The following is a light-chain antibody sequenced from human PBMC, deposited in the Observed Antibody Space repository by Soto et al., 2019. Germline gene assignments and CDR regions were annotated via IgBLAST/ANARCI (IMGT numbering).Light chain of an antibody. Sequence: DIQMTQSPSSLSASIGDRVTITCRASQTISSYLNWYQQKPGKAPKLLIYAASSLQSGVPSRFSGSGSRTDFTLSISSLQPEDFATYYCQQSYSTTQRTFGQGTKVEIK. CDR3: QQSYSTTQRT. V-gene: IGKV1-39*01. CDR1: QTISSY. CDR2: AAS. J-gene: IGKJ1*01.